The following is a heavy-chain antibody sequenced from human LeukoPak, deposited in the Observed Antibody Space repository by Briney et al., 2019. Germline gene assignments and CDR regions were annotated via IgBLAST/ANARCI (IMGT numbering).Heavy chain of an antibody. CDR2: ISSSSSYI. V-gene: IGHV3-21*01. D-gene: IGHD3-10*01. Sequence: GGSLRLSCVASGITFSSYSMNWVRQAPGKGLEWVSFISSSSSYIYYADSVKGRFTISRDNAKNSLYLQMNSLRAEDTAVYYCARGEYGSGSYHIDYWGQGTLVTVSS. CDR1: GITFSSYS. J-gene: IGHJ4*02. CDR3: ARGEYGSGSYHIDY.